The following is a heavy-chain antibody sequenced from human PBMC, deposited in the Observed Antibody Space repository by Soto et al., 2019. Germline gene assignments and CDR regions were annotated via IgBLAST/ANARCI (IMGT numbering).Heavy chain of an antibody. D-gene: IGHD2-2*01. V-gene: IGHV3-23*01. CDR3: ARDPGYCSSTSCYGSFDY. Sequence: PGGSLRLSCAASGFTFSSYAMSWVRQAPGKGLEWVSAISGSGGSTYYADSVKGRFTISRDNSKNTLYLQMNSLRAEDTAVYYCARDPGYCSSTSCYGSFDYWGQGTLVTVSS. J-gene: IGHJ4*02. CDR2: ISGSGGST. CDR1: GFTFSSYA.